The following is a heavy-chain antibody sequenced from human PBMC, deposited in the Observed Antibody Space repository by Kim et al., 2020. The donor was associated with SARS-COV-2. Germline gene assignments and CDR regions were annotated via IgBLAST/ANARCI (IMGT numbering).Heavy chain of an antibody. V-gene: IGHV3-23*01. CDR3: AKDLDYYDSSDYFDY. Sequence: DSVKGRFTTSRDNSKNTLYLQMNSLRAEDTAVYYCAKDLDYYDSSDYFDYWGQGTLVTVSS. D-gene: IGHD3-22*01. J-gene: IGHJ4*02.